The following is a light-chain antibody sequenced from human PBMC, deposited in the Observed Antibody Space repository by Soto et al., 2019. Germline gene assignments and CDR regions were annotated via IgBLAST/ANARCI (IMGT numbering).Light chain of an antibody. Sequence: QSARTQPPSASGTPGQRVTISCSGSSSNIGSNTVNWYQQLPGAAPKLLIYSNNQRPSGVPDRFSGSKSGTSASLAISGLQSEDDSDYYCAAWDDSLNGFYVFGTGTEVTDL. CDR1: SSNIGSNT. J-gene: IGLJ1*01. CDR2: SNN. CDR3: AAWDDSLNGFYV. V-gene: IGLV1-44*01.